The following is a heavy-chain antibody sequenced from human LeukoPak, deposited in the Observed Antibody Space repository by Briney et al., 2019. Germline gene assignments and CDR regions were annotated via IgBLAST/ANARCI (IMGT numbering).Heavy chain of an antibody. D-gene: IGHD2-15*01. Sequence: GGSLRLSCAASGFTFSSHEMNWVRQAPGKGLEWVSYISSSGSTIYYADSVKGRFTISRDNAKNSLYLQMNSLRAEDTAVYYCARPRGCSSTCSNFDYWGQGTLVTVSS. CDR1: GFTFSSHE. CDR2: ISSSGSTI. CDR3: ARPRGCSSTCSNFDY. V-gene: IGHV3-48*03. J-gene: IGHJ4*02.